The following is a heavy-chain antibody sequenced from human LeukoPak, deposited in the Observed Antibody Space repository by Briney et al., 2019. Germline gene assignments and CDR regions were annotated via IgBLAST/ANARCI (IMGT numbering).Heavy chain of an antibody. D-gene: IGHD5-18*01. V-gene: IGHV3-21*01. CDR2: ISSSSSYI. Sequence: GGSLRLSCAASGFTFSSYSMNWVRQAPGKGLEWVSSISSSSSYIYYADSVKGRLTISRDNAKNSLYLQMNSLRAEDTAVYYCAREDTAMVTPLDYWGQGTLVTVSS. J-gene: IGHJ4*02. CDR1: GFTFSSYS. CDR3: AREDTAMVTPLDY.